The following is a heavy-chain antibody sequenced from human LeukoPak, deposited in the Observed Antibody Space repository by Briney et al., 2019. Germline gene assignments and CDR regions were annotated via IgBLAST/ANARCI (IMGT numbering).Heavy chain of an antibody. Sequence: GASVKVSCKASGYTFTSYGISWVRQAPGQGLEWMGWISACNGNTNYAQKLQGRVTMTTDTSTSTAYMELSSLRSEDTAVYYCVRGPRGYCTNGVCYTGDYWGQGTLVTVSS. CDR3: VRGPRGYCTNGVCYTGDY. J-gene: IGHJ4*02. CDR2: ISACNGNT. CDR1: GYTFTSYG. V-gene: IGHV1-18*01. D-gene: IGHD2-8*01.